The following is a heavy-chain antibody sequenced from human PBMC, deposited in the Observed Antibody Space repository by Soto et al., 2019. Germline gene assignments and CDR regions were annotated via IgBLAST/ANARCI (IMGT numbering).Heavy chain of an antibody. V-gene: IGHV3-23*01. CDR3: AKVMRSTSSTANFDY. Sequence: RLSCAASGFTFSMFAMNWVRQAPGKGLEWVASITYSGGSTNYADSVRGRFTISRDNSKNTLSLQMTSLRAEDTAVYYCAKVMRSTSSTANFDYWGRGTLVTVSS. CDR2: ITYSGGST. D-gene: IGHD3-16*01. J-gene: IGHJ4*02. CDR1: GFTFSMFA.